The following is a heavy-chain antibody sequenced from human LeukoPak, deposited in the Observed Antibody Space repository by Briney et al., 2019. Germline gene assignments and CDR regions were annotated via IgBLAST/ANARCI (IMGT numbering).Heavy chain of an antibody. CDR2: ISSNGGST. Sequence: GGSLRLSCAASGFTFSSYAMHWVRQAPGKGLEYVSAISSNGGSTYYANSVKGRFTISRDNSKNTLYLQMNSLRAEDTAVYYCARENYYYYGMDVWGQGTTVTVSS. J-gene: IGHJ6*02. V-gene: IGHV3-64*01. CDR1: GFTFSSYA. CDR3: ARENYYYYGMDV.